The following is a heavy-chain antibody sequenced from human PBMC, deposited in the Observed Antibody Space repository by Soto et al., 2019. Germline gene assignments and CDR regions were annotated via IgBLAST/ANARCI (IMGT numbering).Heavy chain of an antibody. CDR2: IYYSGST. J-gene: IGHJ1*01. Sequence: SETLSLTCSVSGGSISGYYWTWIRQPPGKAPEWIGYIYYSGSTNYNPSLKSRVTISVDTSKNQFSLKLASVTAADTAVYYCARYQQYFEHWGQGTLVTVSS. CDR3: ARYQQYFEH. CDR1: GGSISGYY. V-gene: IGHV4-59*08.